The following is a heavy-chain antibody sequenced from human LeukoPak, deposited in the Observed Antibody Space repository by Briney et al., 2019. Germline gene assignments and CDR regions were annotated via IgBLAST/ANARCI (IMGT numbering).Heavy chain of an antibody. CDR3: ARRMEWGSYRPSLWFDP. D-gene: IGHD3-16*02. Sequence: NPSETLSLTCTVSGGSINSYYWSWIRQPPGKGLEWIGYIYYSGSTNYNPSLKSRVTISVDTSKNQFSLKLSSVTAADTAVYYCARRMEWGSYRPSLWFDPWGQGTLVTVSS. CDR1: GGSINSYY. V-gene: IGHV4-59*08. CDR2: IYYSGST. J-gene: IGHJ5*02.